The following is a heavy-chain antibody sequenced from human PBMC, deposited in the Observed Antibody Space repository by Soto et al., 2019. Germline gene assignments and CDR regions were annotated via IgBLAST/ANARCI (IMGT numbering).Heavy chain of an antibody. D-gene: IGHD6-19*01. Sequence: QVQVVESGGGVVQPGRSLRLSCTASGFTFSGPAMHWVRQPPGKGLEWVAQIWYDGSNKYYADSVKGRFTISRDNSKNTLYVQMDSLRVEDTAVYYCARDGQSLAPYALDVWGQGTSVTVSS. CDR2: IWYDGSNK. CDR3: ARDGQSLAPYALDV. J-gene: IGHJ6*02. V-gene: IGHV3-33*01. CDR1: GFTFSGPA.